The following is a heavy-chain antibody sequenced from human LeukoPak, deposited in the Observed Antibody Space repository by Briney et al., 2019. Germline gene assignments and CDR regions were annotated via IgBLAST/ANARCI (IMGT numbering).Heavy chain of an antibody. Sequence: SQTLSLTCTVSGGSISSGSYYWSWIRQPAGKGLEWIGRIYTSGSTNYNPSLRSRVTISVDTSKNQFSLKLSSVTAADTAVYYCARQSIAVTAPFDYWGQGTLVTVSS. J-gene: IGHJ4*02. V-gene: IGHV4-61*02. CDR3: ARQSIAVTAPFDY. D-gene: IGHD6-6*01. CDR2: IYTSGST. CDR1: GGSISSGSYY.